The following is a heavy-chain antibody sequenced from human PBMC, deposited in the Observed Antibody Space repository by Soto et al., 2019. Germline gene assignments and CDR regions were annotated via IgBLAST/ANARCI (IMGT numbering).Heavy chain of an antibody. V-gene: IGHV4-34*01. CDR2: INHSGST. J-gene: IGHJ5*02. CDR3: ARGRRFPRGNWFDP. CDR1: GGSFSGYY. D-gene: IGHD3-10*01. Sequence: QVQLQQWGAGLLKPSETLSLTCAVYGGSFSGYYWSWIRQPPGKGLEWIGEINHSGSTNYNPSLKSRVTISVDTSKNQVSLKLSSVTAADTAVYYCARGRRFPRGNWFDPWGQGTLVTVSS.